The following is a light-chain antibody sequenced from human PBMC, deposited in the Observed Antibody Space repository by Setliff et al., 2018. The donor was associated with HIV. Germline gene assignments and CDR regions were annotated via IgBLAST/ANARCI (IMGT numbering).Light chain of an antibody. J-gene: IGLJ1*01. CDR2: KNN. CDR3: AAWDDSLSVLV. Sequence: QSVLTQPPPASGTPGQRVTISCSGSSSNIGSNTVNWYQQVPGTAPKLLIYKNNQRPSGVPDRFSGSKSGTSASLAISGLQSDDEADYYCAAWDDSLSVLVFGTGTKVTVL. CDR1: SSNIGSNT. V-gene: IGLV1-44*01.